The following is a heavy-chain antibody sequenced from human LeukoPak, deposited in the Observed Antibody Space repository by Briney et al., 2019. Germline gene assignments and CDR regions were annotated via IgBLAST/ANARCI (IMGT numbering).Heavy chain of an antibody. CDR2: IKQDGSEK. Sequence: GGSLRLSCVASGFTFSSSWMSWVRQAPGKGLEWVANIKQDGSEKSYVESVRGRFTISRDNAKNPLYLQLNSLRAEDTALYYCARDNPPDYWGQGTLVAVSS. V-gene: IGHV3-7*03. CDR1: GFTFSSSW. CDR3: ARDNPPDY. J-gene: IGHJ4*02.